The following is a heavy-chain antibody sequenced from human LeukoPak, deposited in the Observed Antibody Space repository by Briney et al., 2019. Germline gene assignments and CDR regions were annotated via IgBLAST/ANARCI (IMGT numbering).Heavy chain of an antibody. J-gene: IGHJ4*02. V-gene: IGHV1-46*01. CDR1: EYTLTTYT. D-gene: IGHD1-26*01. CDR2: SNPSGGST. Sequence: ASVKVSCKASEYTLTTYTLHWVRQAPGQGLEWMGISNPSGGSTGYAQKFQGRITMTRDTSTSTVYMELSSLISDDTAVYYCARDNSYWSFDLWGQGTLVTVSS. CDR3: ARDNSYWSFDL.